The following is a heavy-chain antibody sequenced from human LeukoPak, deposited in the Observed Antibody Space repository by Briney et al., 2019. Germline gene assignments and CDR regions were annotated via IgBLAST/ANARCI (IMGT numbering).Heavy chain of an antibody. CDR2: IYYSGST. D-gene: IGHD1-26*01. CDR3: ARVLGRSYGHYYYYMDV. J-gene: IGHJ6*03. Sequence: SETLSLTCTVSGGSISSYYWSWIRQPPGKGLGWIGYIYYSGSTNYNPSLKSRVTISVDTSKNQFSLKLSSVTAADTAVYYCARVLGRSYGHYYYYMDVWGKGTTVTVSS. CDR1: GGSISSYY. V-gene: IGHV4-59*01.